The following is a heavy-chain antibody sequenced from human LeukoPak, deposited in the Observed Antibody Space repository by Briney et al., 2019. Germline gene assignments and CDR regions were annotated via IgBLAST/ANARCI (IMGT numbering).Heavy chain of an antibody. Sequence: GGSLRLSCAASGFTFSDYYMSWIRQAPGKGLEWVSYISSSGSTIYYADSVEGRFTISRDNSKNSLYLQMNSLRSEDTALYYCAKAAQWLASGGGHYYYMDVWGKGTTVTVSS. D-gene: IGHD6-19*01. CDR1: GFTFSDYY. CDR2: ISSSGSTI. CDR3: AKAAQWLASGGGHYYYMDV. J-gene: IGHJ6*03. V-gene: IGHV3-11*01.